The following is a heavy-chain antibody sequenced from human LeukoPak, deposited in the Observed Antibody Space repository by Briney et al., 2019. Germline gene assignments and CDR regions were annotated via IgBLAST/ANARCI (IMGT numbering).Heavy chain of an antibody. Sequence: PGRSLRLSCAASGFTFSSYGMNWVRQAPGKGLEWVAVISYDGSNKYYADSVKGRFTISRDNSKNTLYLQMNSLRAEDTAVYYCAKAIIYCSSTSCYENSDAFDIWGQGTMATVSS. CDR3: AKAIIYCSSTSCYENSDAFDI. V-gene: IGHV3-30*18. J-gene: IGHJ3*02. CDR2: ISYDGSNK. D-gene: IGHD2-2*01. CDR1: GFTFSSYG.